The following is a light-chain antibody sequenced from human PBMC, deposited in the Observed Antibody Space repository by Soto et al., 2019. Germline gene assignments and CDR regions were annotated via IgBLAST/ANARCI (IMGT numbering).Light chain of an antibody. J-gene: IGKJ1*01. CDR1: QSVSSN. CDR2: GAS. Sequence: EIVMTQSPATLSVSPGERATLSCRASQSVSSNLAWYQQKPGQAPRLLIYGASTRATGIPARFSGSRSGTEFALTISSLQSEDFLVYFCQKYKNWSCQFGQGTKVEIK. V-gene: IGKV3-15*01. CDR3: QKYKNWSCQ.